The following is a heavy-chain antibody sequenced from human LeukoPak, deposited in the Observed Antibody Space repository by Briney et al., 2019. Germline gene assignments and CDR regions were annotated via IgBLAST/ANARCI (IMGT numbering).Heavy chain of an antibody. CDR1: GGSISSYY. CDR3: ARGRIGIAAAGN. D-gene: IGHD6-13*01. CDR2: IYYSGST. Sequence: PSETLSLTCTVSGGSISSYYWSWIRQPPGKGLEWIGYIYYSGSTNYNPSLKSRVTISVDTSKNQFSLKLSSVTAADTAVYYCARGRIGIAAAGNWGQGTLVTVSS. V-gene: IGHV4-59*12. J-gene: IGHJ4*02.